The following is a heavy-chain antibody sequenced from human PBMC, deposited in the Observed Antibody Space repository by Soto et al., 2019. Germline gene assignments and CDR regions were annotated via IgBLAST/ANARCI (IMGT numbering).Heavy chain of an antibody. Sequence: SETLSLTCAVYGGSFSGYFWSWIRQSPGRGLEWIGEMNHSGRSNYNPSLKSRVPISVDTSKNQFSMKLTSVTGADTAVHYCARGHWVPIFGVVCFDYGGQGTLVSVSS. J-gene: IGHJ4*02. V-gene: IGHV4-34*01. CDR1: GGSFSGYF. CDR3: ARGHWVPIFGVVCFDY. CDR2: MNHSGRS. D-gene: IGHD3-3*01.